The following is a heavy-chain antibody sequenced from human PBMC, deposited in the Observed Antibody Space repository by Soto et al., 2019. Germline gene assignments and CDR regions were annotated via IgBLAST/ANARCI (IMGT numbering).Heavy chain of an antibody. V-gene: IGHV3-73*01. J-gene: IGHJ6*02. CDR2: IRSKANSYAT. Sequence: EVQLVESGGGLVQPGGSLKLSCAAYGFTFSGSAMHWVRQASGKGLEWVGRIRSKANSYATAYAASVKGRFTISRDDSKNTAYLQMNSLKTEDTAVYYCTRQDDIEVNGMDVWGQGTTVTVSS. CDR1: GFTFSGSA. D-gene: IGHD2-21*01. CDR3: TRQDDIEVNGMDV.